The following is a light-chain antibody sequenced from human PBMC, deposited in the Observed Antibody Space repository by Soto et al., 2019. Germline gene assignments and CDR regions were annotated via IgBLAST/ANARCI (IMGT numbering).Light chain of an antibody. CDR1: SSNIVHNY. J-gene: IGLJ1*01. CDR3: GTWDNSLSGVV. V-gene: IGLV1-51*01. CDR2: DDN. Sequence: QSVLTQPPSVSAAPGQKVTISCSGSSSNIVHNYVSWYQQLPGTAPKLLIYDDNKRPSGIPARVSGSKSGTSATLGITGLQTEDEADYYCGTWDNSLSGVVFGSGTKVTVL.